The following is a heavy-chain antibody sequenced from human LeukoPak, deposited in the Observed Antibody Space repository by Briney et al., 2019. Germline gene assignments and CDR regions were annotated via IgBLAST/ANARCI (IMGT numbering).Heavy chain of an antibody. V-gene: IGHV3-23*01. J-gene: IGHJ4*02. Sequence: SGGSLRLSRAASGFTFSSYAMSWVRQAPGKGLEWVSAISGSGGSTYYADSVKGRFTISRDNSKNTLYLQMNSLRAEDTAVYYCARGGYSYGLESPFDYWGQGTLVTVSS. CDR1: GFTFSSYA. CDR2: ISGSGGST. CDR3: ARGGYSYGLESPFDY. D-gene: IGHD5-18*01.